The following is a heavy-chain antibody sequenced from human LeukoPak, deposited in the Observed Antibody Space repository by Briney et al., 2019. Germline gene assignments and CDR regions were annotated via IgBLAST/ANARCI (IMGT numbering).Heavy chain of an antibody. D-gene: IGHD6-13*01. J-gene: IGHJ4*02. Sequence: ASVKVSCKASGYTFTSYDISWVRQAPGQGLEWMGWISAYNGNTNYAQKLQGRVTMTTDTSTSTAYMELRSLRSDDTAVYYCARNEGGGLIAAASFDYWGQGTLVTISS. V-gene: IGHV1-18*01. CDR3: ARNEGGGLIAAASFDY. CDR2: ISAYNGNT. CDR1: GYTFTSYD.